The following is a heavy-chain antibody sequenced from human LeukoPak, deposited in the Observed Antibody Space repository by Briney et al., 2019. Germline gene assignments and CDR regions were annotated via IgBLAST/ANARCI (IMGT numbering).Heavy chain of an antibody. V-gene: IGHV1-2*02. CDR1: GYTFTGYY. Sequence: ASVKVSCKASGYTFTGYYMHWVRQAPGQGLEWMGWINPNSGGTNYAQEFQGRVTMTRDTSISTAYMELSRLRSDDTAVYYCARANMVRGVGLFFDRNWFDPWGQGTLVTVSS. CDR2: INPNSGGT. J-gene: IGHJ5*02. CDR3: ARANMVRGVGLFFDRNWFDP. D-gene: IGHD3-10*01.